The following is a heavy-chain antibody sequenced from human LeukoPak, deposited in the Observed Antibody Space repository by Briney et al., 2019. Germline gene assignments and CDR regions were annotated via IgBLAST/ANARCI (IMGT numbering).Heavy chain of an antibody. V-gene: IGHV4-39*01. J-gene: IGHJ4*02. Sequence: SETLSLTCTVSGGSISSSSYYWGWIRQPPGKGLEWIGSIYYSGSTYYNPSLKSRVTISVDTSKNQFSLKLSSVTAADTAVYYCARQPQDDFWSGYATHIFDYWGQGTLVTVSS. CDR1: GGSISSSSYY. D-gene: IGHD3-3*01. CDR3: ARQPQDDFWSGYATHIFDY. CDR2: IYYSGST.